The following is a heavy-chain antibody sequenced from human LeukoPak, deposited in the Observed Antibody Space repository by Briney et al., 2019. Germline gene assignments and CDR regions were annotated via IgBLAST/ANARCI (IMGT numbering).Heavy chain of an antibody. CDR3: ARDNSYYYGSGSPGY. D-gene: IGHD3-10*01. V-gene: IGHV3-7*01. Sequence: GGSLRLSRAASGFTFSSYWMSWVRQAPGKGLEWVANIKQDGSEKYYVDSVKGRFTISRDNAKNSLYLQMNSLRAEDTAVYYCARDNSYYYGSGSPGYWGQGTLVTVSS. CDR2: IKQDGSEK. J-gene: IGHJ4*02. CDR1: GFTFSSYW.